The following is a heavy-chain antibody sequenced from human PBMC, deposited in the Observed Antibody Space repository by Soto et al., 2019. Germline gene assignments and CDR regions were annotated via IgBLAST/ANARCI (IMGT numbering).Heavy chain of an antibody. V-gene: IGHV3-7*03. CDR1: GFTFSNSW. J-gene: IGHJ4*02. Sequence: EAQLVESGGGLVQPGGSLRLSCVDSGFTFSNSWMSWVRQAPGRGPEWVANIKRDGSAKNYVDSVKGRFTISRDNAESSLYLQMTSLRDEDAAVYFCARDVGSGRFDYWGRGTQVTVSS. D-gene: IGHD6-19*01. CDR2: IKRDGSAK. CDR3: ARDVGSGRFDY.